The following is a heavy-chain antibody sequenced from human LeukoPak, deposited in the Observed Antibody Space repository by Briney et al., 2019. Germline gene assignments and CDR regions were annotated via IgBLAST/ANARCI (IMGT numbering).Heavy chain of an antibody. CDR1: GGSISNYY. D-gene: IGHD3-3*01. Sequence: PSETLSLTCTVSGGSISNYYWSWIRQPPGKGLEWIGYVYYSGNTNYNPSLKSRVTMSVDTSKNQFSLKPNSVTAADTAVYYCARDLRFSGPWGQGTLVTVSS. CDR3: ARDLRFSGP. J-gene: IGHJ5*02. V-gene: IGHV4-59*12. CDR2: VYYSGNT.